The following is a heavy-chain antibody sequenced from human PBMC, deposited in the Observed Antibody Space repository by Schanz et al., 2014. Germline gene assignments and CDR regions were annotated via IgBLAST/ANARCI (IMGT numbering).Heavy chain of an antibody. J-gene: IGHJ4*02. CDR2: IWNNGVTK. CDR3: ARPRFDYGEVDY. Sequence: QAQLMESGGGVVQPGTSLILSCSVSGFSLNTYGIHWFRQPAGKGLEWVAVIWNNGVTKYYADSVRGRFTISRDRFQNTLYHRMSSLRAEDTAVYCCARPRFDYGEVDYWGQGTLVTVSS. V-gene: IGHV3-33*01. D-gene: IGHD4-17*01. CDR1: GFSLNTYG.